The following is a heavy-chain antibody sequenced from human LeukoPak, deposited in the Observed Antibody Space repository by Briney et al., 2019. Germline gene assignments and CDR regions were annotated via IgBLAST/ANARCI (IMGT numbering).Heavy chain of an antibody. CDR2: ISDDGSST. Sequence: GGSLRLSCAASGFTFSSSWMHWVRQAPGKGLVWVSRISDDGSSTSYVDSVKGRFTISRDNAKNTLYLQMNSLRAEDTAVYYCAKDSCSGWLCFDYWGQGTLVTVSS. CDR3: AKDSCSGWLCFDY. J-gene: IGHJ4*02. D-gene: IGHD6-19*01. CDR1: GFTFSSSW. V-gene: IGHV3-74*01.